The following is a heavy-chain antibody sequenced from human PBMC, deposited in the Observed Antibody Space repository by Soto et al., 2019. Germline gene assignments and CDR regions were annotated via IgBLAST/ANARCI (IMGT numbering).Heavy chain of an antibody. V-gene: IGHV3-66*01. J-gene: IGHJ3*02. CDR2: IYSGGST. Sequence: GGSLRLSCAASGFTVSSNYMSWVRQAPGKGLEWVSVIYSGGSTYYADSVKGRFTISRDNSKNTLYLQMNSLRAEDTAVYYCARARITMVRVDAFDIWGQGTMVTVSS. CDR1: GFTVSSNY. CDR3: ARARITMVRVDAFDI. D-gene: IGHD3-10*01.